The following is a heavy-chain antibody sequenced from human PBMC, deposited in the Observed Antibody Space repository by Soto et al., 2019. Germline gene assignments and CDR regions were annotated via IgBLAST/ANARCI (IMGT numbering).Heavy chain of an antibody. CDR1: GFTFSSYA. CDR2: ISGSGGST. D-gene: IGHD3-10*01. Sequence: EAQLLESGGGLVQPGGSLRLSCAASGFTFSSYAMSWVRQAPGKGLEWVSAISGSGGSTYYADSVKGRFTISRDNSKNTLYLQMNSLRAEDTDVYYCAKDRGTWGMVRATNWFDPWGQGTLVTVSS. V-gene: IGHV3-23*01. CDR3: AKDRGTWGMVRATNWFDP. J-gene: IGHJ5*02.